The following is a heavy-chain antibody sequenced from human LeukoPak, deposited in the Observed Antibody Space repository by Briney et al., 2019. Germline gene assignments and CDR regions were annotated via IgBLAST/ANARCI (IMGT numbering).Heavy chain of an antibody. CDR2: IGCDGSNK. Sequence: QPGRSLRLSCAASGFTFNSYGMHWVRQAPGKGLEWVAVIGCDGSNKYYADSVKGLFTISRDNSKNTLYLRMNSLRAEDTAVYYCATVAGRFYGSGSYHGLDCWGQGTLVTVSS. V-gene: IGHV3-33*01. D-gene: IGHD3-10*01. CDR1: GFTFNSYG. J-gene: IGHJ4*02. CDR3: ATVAGRFYGSGSYHGLDC.